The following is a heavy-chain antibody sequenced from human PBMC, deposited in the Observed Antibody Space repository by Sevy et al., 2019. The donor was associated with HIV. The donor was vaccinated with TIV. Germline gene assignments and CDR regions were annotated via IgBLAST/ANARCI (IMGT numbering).Heavy chain of an antibody. Sequence: GGSLRLSCKPSGFTFISYAMSWVRQAPGKGLEWVSAISGSGGSTYYADSVKGRFTISRDNSKNTLYLQMNSLRAEDTAVYYCAKEGTMVRGVIGWFDPWGQGTLVTVSS. CDR3: AKEGTMVRGVIGWFDP. CDR1: GFTFISYA. D-gene: IGHD3-10*01. V-gene: IGHV3-23*01. J-gene: IGHJ5*02. CDR2: ISGSGGST.